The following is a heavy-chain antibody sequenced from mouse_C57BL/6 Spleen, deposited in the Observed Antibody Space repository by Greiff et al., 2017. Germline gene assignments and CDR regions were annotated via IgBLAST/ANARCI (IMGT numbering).Heavy chain of an antibody. J-gene: IGHJ2*01. CDR3: AYYGSSYDFDY. CDR2: IDPEVGET. CDR1: GFNIKAYY. Sequence: EVQLQQSGAELVKPGASVKLSCTASGFNIKAYYMHWVQQRTEQGLEWIGRIDPEVGETKYAPKFQGKGTITADTSSNTAYLQLSSLTSEDTAVYYCAYYGSSYDFDYWGQGATLTVSS. V-gene: IGHV14-2*01. D-gene: IGHD1-1*01.